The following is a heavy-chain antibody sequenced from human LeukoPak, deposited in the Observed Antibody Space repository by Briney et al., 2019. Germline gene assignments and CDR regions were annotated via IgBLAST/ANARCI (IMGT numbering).Heavy chain of an antibody. CDR3: AKDQGYFTSAGY. J-gene: IGHJ4*02. D-gene: IGHD2-8*01. CDR1: GFTFSSYG. CDR2: IWYDGSNK. Sequence: GRSLRLSCAASGFTFSSYGMHWVRQAPGKGLEWVAVIWYDGSNKYYADSVKGRFTISRDNSKNTLYLQMNSLRAEDTAVYYCAKDQGYFTSAGYWGQGTLVTVSS. V-gene: IGHV3-33*06.